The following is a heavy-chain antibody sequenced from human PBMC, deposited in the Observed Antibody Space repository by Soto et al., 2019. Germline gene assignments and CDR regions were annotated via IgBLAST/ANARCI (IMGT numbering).Heavy chain of an antibody. CDR3: ARDSVGTGWFDP. D-gene: IGHD3-10*01. V-gene: IGHV4-34*10. CDR2: INASGRP. CDR1: GGSFSSHY. Sequence: QVQLQESGPGLVKPSETLSLTCSVYGGSFSSHYWSWIRQPPGKGLEWIGEINASGRPTYNPSLTSRITISVDTSTNQFSLNLTSVTAADTAVYYCARDSVGTGWFDPGGQGTLVTVSS. J-gene: IGHJ5*02.